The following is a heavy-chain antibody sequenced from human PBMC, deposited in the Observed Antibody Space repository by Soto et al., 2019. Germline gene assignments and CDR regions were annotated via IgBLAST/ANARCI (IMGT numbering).Heavy chain of an antibody. D-gene: IGHD2-2*01. CDR1: GYTFTSYG. CDR3: ARDRSCSSTSYYAYYYYYGMDV. Sequence: ASVKVSCKASGYTFTSYGISWVRQAPGQGLEWMGWISAYNGNTNYAQKLQGRVTMTTDTSTSTAYMELRSLRSDDTAVYYCARDRSCSSTSYYAYYYYYGMDVWGQGTTVTVSS. CDR2: ISAYNGNT. V-gene: IGHV1-18*01. J-gene: IGHJ6*02.